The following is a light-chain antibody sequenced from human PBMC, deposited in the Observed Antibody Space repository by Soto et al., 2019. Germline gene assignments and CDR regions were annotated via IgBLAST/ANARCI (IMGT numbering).Light chain of an antibody. Sequence: IVLTNSPGTLSLSPGEIATLSCRASQSVSNNYLDWYQQKPVQAPRLLIYGASNRATGIPDRFSGSGSGTDFTLTISRLEPEDFALYYCQQYGSSGTFGQATKVDIK. V-gene: IGKV3-20*01. CDR1: QSVSNNY. J-gene: IGKJ1*01. CDR3: QQYGSSGT. CDR2: GAS.